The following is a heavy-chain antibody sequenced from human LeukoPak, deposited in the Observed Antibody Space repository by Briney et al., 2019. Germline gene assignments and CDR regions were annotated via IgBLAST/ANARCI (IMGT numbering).Heavy chain of an antibody. V-gene: IGHV3-23*01. CDR3: AKKYRSVQFFYIDV. Sequence: PGGSLRLSCAASRFIFDNYGMTWVRQAPGKGLEWVSGISDDGYSTYYADSVKGRFTISRDNSKNTLYLQMNSLRAEDTAIYYCAKKYRSVQFFYIDVWGKGTTVTISS. CDR1: RFIFDNYG. D-gene: IGHD2-2*01. CDR2: ISDDGYST. J-gene: IGHJ6*03.